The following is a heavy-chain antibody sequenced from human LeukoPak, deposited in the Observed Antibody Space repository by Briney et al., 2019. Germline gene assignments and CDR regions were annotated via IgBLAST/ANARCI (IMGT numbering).Heavy chain of an antibody. V-gene: IGHV4-59*01. J-gene: IGHJ4*02. CDR3: ARVRDSGYDSLDY. Sequence: PSETLSLTCSVSGGSISSYYWSWIRQPPGKGLWWMGYIYYSGSTNYNPSLKSRVTISVDTSKNQFSLKLSSVTAADTAVYYCARVRDSGYDSLDYWGQGTLVTVSS. D-gene: IGHD5-12*01. CDR2: IYYSGST. CDR1: GGSISSYY.